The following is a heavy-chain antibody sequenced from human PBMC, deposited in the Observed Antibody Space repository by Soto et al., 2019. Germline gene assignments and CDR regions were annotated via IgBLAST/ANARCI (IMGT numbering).Heavy chain of an antibody. V-gene: IGHV1-18*04. CDR2: ISAYNGNT. CDR1: GYTFTSYG. CDR3: AREGGYDSSGYYSYYYYGMDV. Sequence: GASVKVSCKASGYTFTSYGISWVRQAPGQGLEWMGWISAYNGNTNYAQKLQGRVTMTTDTSTSTAYMELRSLRSDDTAVYYCAREGGYDSSGYYSYYYYGMDVWGQGTTVTVSS. J-gene: IGHJ6*02. D-gene: IGHD3-22*01.